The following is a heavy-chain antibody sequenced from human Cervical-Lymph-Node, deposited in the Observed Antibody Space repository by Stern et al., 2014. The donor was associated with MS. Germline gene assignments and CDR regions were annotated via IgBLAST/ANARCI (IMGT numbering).Heavy chain of an antibody. J-gene: IGHJ4*02. CDR1: GGTFSSDA. D-gene: IGHD6-13*01. V-gene: IGHV1-69*01. CDR2: IIPIFETA. Sequence: QVQLVQSGAEVKKPGSSMKVSCKASGGTFSSDAIGWVRQPPGQGLQWKGGIIPIFETANYAQKFQGRVTITADQSTKTAYLELSSLTSGDTAMYFCASGTRSSWYFDFWGQGTLVTVST. CDR3: ASGTRSSWYFDF.